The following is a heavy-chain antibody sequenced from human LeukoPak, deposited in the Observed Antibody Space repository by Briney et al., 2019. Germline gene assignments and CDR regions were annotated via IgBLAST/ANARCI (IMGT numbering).Heavy chain of an antibody. CDR1: GFSVSSNF. J-gene: IGHJ4*02. D-gene: IGHD6-19*01. CDR3: ARDIGLAVAGTIDY. V-gene: IGHV3-53*01. CDR2: IYSSGST. Sequence: GGSLRLSCAVSGFSVSSNFMNWVRQAPGKGLDWVSVIYSSGSTYYADSVKGRFTISRDNAKNSLYLQVNSLRAEDTAVYYCARDIGLAVAGTIDYWGQGTLVTVSS.